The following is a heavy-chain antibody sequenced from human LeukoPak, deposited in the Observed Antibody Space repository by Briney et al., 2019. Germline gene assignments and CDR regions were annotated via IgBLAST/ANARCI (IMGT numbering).Heavy chain of an antibody. J-gene: IGHJ4*02. Sequence: GSSVKVSCKASGGTFSSYAISWVRQAPGQGLEWMGGIIPIFGTANYAQKFQGRVTITADESTSTAYMELSSLRSEDTAVYYCARARTRYYDISTGYPYYFDYWGQGTLVTVSS. V-gene: IGHV1-69*01. CDR2: IIPIFGTA. CDR1: GGTFSSYA. CDR3: ARARTRYYDISTGYPYYFDY. D-gene: IGHD3-9*01.